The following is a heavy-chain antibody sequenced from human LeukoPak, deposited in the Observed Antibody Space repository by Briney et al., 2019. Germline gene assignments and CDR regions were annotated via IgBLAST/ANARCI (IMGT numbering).Heavy chain of an antibody. V-gene: IGHV3-30*03. CDR2: ISYDGSNK. J-gene: IGHJ4*02. CDR3: APEGDGYILFDY. D-gene: IGHD5-24*01. CDR1: GFSFSSYG. Sequence: GGSLRLSCAASGFSFSSYGMHWVRQAPGKGLEWVAVISYDGSNKYYADSVKGRFTISRDNSKNTLYLQMNSLRVEDTAVYYCAPEGDGYILFDYWGQGTLVTVSS.